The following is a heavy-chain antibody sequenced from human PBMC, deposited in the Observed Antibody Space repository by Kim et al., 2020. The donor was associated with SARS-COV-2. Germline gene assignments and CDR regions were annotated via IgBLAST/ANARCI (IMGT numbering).Heavy chain of an antibody. CDR1: GGSFSGYY. CDR3: ARKSGHMVVVVVAPYYYYYMDV. V-gene: IGHV4-34*01. D-gene: IGHD2-15*01. J-gene: IGHJ6*03. CDR2: INHSGST. Sequence: SETLSLTCAVYGGSFSGYYWSWIRQPPGKGLEWIGEINHSGSTNYNPSLKSRVTISVDTSKNQFSLKLSSVTAADTAVYYCARKSGHMVVVVVAPYYYYYMDVWGKGTTVTVSS.